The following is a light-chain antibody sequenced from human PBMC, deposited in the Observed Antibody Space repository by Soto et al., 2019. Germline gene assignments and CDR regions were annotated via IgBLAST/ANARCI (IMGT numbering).Light chain of an antibody. J-gene: IGKJ5*01. CDR2: DAY. Sequence: IVMTQSPATLSVSPGDRATISCRASQSVRTNLAWYQQKPGQAPRLLIFDAYNRATGIPGRFSGSGSGTDFTLTISSLEPEDFAVYYCQQYGSSPITFGQGTRLEIK. CDR1: QSVRTN. V-gene: IGKV3-20*01. CDR3: QQYGSSPIT.